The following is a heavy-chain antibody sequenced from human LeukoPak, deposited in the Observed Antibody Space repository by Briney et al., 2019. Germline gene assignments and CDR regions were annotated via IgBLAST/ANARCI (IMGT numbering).Heavy chain of an antibody. D-gene: IGHD6-19*01. J-gene: IGHJ4*02. CDR2: ISGSGGST. Sequence: GGSLRLSCAASGFTFSNYAMSWVRQAPGKGLEWVSAISGSGGSTYYADSVKGRFTISRDNSKNTLYPQMNSLRAEDTAVYYCAKKMKGIAVAGTLNYWGQGTLVTVSS. V-gene: IGHV3-23*01. CDR1: GFTFSNYA. CDR3: AKKMKGIAVAGTLNY.